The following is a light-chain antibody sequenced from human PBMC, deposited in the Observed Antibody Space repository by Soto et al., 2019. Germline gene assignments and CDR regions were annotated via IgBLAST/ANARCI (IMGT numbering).Light chain of an antibody. CDR2: DVS. CDR3: SSYSSRNTHV. Sequence: QSALTQPASVSGSPGQSITISCTGTSSDVGGYNYVSWYQQHPGKAPQLMIYDVSNRPSGVSNRFSGSKSGNTASLTISGLQAEDEADYYCSSYSSRNTHVFGTGTKLTVL. V-gene: IGLV2-14*03. CDR1: SSDVGGYNY. J-gene: IGLJ1*01.